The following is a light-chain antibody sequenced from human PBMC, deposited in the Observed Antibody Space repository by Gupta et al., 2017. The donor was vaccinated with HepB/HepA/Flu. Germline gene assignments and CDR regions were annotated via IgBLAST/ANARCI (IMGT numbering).Light chain of an antibody. CDR3: QQANSFPVT. Sequence: DIQMTQSPSSVSASVGDRVTISCRASQDISNWLAWYQQKPGKAPKLLIYAASSLQSGAPSRFSGSGSGTDFTLTISSLLPEDFATYYCQQANSFPVTVGQGTRLEIK. J-gene: IGKJ5*01. CDR2: AAS. V-gene: IGKV1-12*01. CDR1: QDISNW.